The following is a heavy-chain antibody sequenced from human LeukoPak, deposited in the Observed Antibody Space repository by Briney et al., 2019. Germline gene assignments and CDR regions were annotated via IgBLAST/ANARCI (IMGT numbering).Heavy chain of an antibody. V-gene: IGHV4-39*01. CDR3: ARAGAWQIDP. CDR1: GGSISSSSYY. J-gene: IGHJ5*02. Sequence: SETLSLTCTVSGGSISSSSYYWGWIRQPPGKGLEWIGSIYYSGSTYYNPSLKSRVTMSVDTSKNQFSLKLSSVTAADTAVYYCARAGAWQIDPWGQGTLVTVSS. D-gene: IGHD3-10*01. CDR2: IYYSGST.